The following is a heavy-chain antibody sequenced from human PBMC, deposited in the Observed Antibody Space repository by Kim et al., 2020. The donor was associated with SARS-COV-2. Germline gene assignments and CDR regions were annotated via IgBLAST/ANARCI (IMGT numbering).Heavy chain of an antibody. D-gene: IGHD2-2*01. J-gene: IGHJ4*02. V-gene: IGHV3-66*01. CDR3: APFSSKDY. Sequence: SDGSTYYAAAVQGRFTISRDNTKNILYLQMNSLRAEDTAVYYCAPFSSKDYWGQRTLVTVAS. CDR2: SDGST.